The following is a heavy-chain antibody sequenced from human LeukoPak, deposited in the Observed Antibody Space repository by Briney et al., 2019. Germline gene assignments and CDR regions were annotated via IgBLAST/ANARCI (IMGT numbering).Heavy chain of an antibody. Sequence: PSETLSLTCTVSGGSISSSSYYWGWIRQPPGKGLEWIGSFHYSGSTYYNPSLKSRVTISVDTSKDQFSLRLSSVTAADTAVYYCARHRETGIVGATGVFDYWGQGTLVIVSS. V-gene: IGHV4-39*01. CDR2: FHYSGST. CDR3: ARHRETGIVGATGVFDY. CDR1: GGSISSSSYY. D-gene: IGHD1-26*01. J-gene: IGHJ4*02.